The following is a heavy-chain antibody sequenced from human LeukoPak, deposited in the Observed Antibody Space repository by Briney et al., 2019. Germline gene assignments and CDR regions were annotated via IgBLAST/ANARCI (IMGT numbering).Heavy chain of an antibody. CDR3: ARLGGSAYCVSTTCHFDY. CDR1: GYRFTSYW. Sequence: GESLRISCQGSGYRFTSYWIGWVRQMPGKGLEWMGIIYTGDSNTKYSPSFQGQVTISVDKSISTAYLQWSSLKASDTAMYYCARLGGSAYCVSTTCHFDYWGQGTLATVSS. J-gene: IGHJ4*02. D-gene: IGHD2-2*01. CDR2: IYTGDSNT. V-gene: IGHV5-51*01.